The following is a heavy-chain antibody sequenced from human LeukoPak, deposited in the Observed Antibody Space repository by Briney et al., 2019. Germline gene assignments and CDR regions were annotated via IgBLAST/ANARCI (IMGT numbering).Heavy chain of an antibody. V-gene: IGHV3-7*01. CDR3: ARGGGYYYYYMDV. D-gene: IGHD3-10*01. Sequence: GGSLRLPCAASGFTFSRYWMSWVRQAPGKGLEWVANIKQDGSEKYYVDSVKGRFTISRDNAKNSLYLQMNSMRAEDTAVYYCARGGGYYYYYMDVWGKGTTVTVSS. J-gene: IGHJ6*03. CDR2: IKQDGSEK. CDR1: GFTFSRYW.